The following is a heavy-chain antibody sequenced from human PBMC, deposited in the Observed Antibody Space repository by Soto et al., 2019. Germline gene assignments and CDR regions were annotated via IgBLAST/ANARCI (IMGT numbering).Heavy chain of an antibody. CDR1: GGTFGSYA. CDR2: IIPIFSTP. D-gene: IGHD3-22*01. J-gene: IGHJ5*02. CDR3: ARPIQYYFDTSAQSAWFDP. Sequence: QVQLVQSGAEVKKPGSSVKVSCKTSGGTFGSYAISWVRQAPGQGLEWMGGIIPIFSTPNYAQKFQGRVTITADESTSTADMELSGRRSEDTAVYYCARPIQYYFDTSAQSAWFDPWGQGTLVTVSS. V-gene: IGHV1-69*12.